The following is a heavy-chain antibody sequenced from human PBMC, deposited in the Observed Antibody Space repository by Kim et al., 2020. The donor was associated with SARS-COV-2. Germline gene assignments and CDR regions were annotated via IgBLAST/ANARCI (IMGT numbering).Heavy chain of an antibody. CDR2: IYNSGST. Sequence: SETLSLTCTVSGGSISTYYWSWIRQPPGKGLEWIGYIYNSGSTNYNPSLKSRVTISVDTSKNQFSLKLCSVTAADTAVYYCARDARYGGWFDPWGQGTLVTVSS. D-gene: IGHD5-18*01. J-gene: IGHJ5*02. CDR1: GGSISTYY. V-gene: IGHV4-59*01. CDR3: ARDARYGGWFDP.